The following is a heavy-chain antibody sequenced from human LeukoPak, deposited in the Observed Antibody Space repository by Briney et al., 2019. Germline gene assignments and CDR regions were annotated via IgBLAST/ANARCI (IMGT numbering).Heavy chain of an antibody. Sequence: GGSLRLSCAASGFTFSSYSMNWVRQAPGKGLEWVSSISSSSSYIYYADSVEGRFTISRDNAKNSLYLQMNSLRAEDTAVYYCARDAVGTVDYWGQGTLVTVSS. CDR1: GFTFSSYS. V-gene: IGHV3-21*01. J-gene: IGHJ4*02. D-gene: IGHD4-17*01. CDR2: ISSSSSYI. CDR3: ARDAVGTVDY.